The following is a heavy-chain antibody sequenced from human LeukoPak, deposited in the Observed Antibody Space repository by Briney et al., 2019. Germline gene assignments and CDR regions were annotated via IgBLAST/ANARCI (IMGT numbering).Heavy chain of an antibody. D-gene: IGHD3-22*01. J-gene: IGHJ4*02. CDR1: GFTFDDDA. Sequence: PGRSLRLSCAASGFTFDDDAMHCVRQAPGKGLEWVSGISWNSGSIGYADSVKGRFTISRDNAKSSLYLQMNSLRAEDTALYYCAKGPGAVSGNYLDYWGQGTLVTASS. CDR3: AKGPGAVSGNYLDY. CDR2: ISWNSGSI. V-gene: IGHV3-9*01.